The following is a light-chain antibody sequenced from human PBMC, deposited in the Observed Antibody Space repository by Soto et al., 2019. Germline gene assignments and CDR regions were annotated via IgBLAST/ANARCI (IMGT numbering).Light chain of an antibody. CDR2: GAS. V-gene: IGKV3-15*01. Sequence: EILMTQSPATLSVSRGERATLSCRASQSVSSNLAWYQQKPGQAPRLLIYGASTRATGIPARFSGSGSGTEFTLTISSLQSGDFVVYYCQQYNNWPPSTFGQGTKVDIK. CDR1: QSVSSN. J-gene: IGKJ1*01. CDR3: QQYNNWPPST.